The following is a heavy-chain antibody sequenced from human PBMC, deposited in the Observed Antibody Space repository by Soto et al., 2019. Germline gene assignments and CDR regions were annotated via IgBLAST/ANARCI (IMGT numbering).Heavy chain of an antibody. D-gene: IGHD1-26*01. J-gene: IGHJ6*02. CDR1: GFVFSDYG. Sequence: QMNLVESGGGVVQPGRSLRLSCAASGFVFSDYGMHWVRQAPGKGLEWVALITNDGNNEYYRESVKGRFSISRGRSTNTVDLLMNSLRPEDTGVYYCAKEGPGRGRHVYYAMDVWGQGTTVTVSS. CDR3: AKEGPGRGRHVYYAMDV. CDR2: ITNDGNNE. V-gene: IGHV3-30*18.